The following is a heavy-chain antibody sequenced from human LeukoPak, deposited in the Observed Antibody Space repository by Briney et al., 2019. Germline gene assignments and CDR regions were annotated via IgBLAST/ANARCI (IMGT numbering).Heavy chain of an antibody. D-gene: IGHD3-22*01. Sequence: ASVKVSCKASGGTFSSYAISWVRQAPGQGLEWMGVIIPIFGTANYAQKFQGRVTITADESTSTAYMELSSLRSEDTAVYYCARPDFTMIGPGAFDIWGQGTMVTVSS. CDR1: GGTFSSYA. CDR3: ARPDFTMIGPGAFDI. V-gene: IGHV1-69*01. CDR2: IIPIFGTA. J-gene: IGHJ3*02.